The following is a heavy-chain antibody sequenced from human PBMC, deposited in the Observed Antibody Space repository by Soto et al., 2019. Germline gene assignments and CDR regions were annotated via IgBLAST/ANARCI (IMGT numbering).Heavy chain of an antibody. CDR1: GGSISSSSYY. J-gene: IGHJ3*02. CDR2: IYYSGST. D-gene: IGHD1-1*01. Sequence: PSETLSLTCTVSGGSISSSSYYWGWIRQPPGKGLEWIGSIYYSGSTYYNQSLKSRVTISVDTSKNQFSLKLSSVTAADTAVYYCARYNWGAMGAFDIWGQGTMVTVSS. CDR3: ARYNWGAMGAFDI. V-gene: IGHV4-39*07.